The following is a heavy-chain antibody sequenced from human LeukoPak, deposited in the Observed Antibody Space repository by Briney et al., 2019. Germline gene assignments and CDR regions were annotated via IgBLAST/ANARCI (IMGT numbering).Heavy chain of an antibody. CDR1: GITLSNYG. Sequence: GGSLRLACVVSGITLSNYGMSWVRPAPGKGLEWVAGMSGSGGSTNYADSVKGRFTISRDNPKNILYLQMNSMSAKDTAVYFCAKRGVVIRVILVGFHKEAYYFDYWGQGALVTVSS. V-gene: IGHV3-23*01. CDR3: AKRGVVIRVILVGFHKEAYYFDY. D-gene: IGHD3-22*01. J-gene: IGHJ4*02. CDR2: MSGSGGST.